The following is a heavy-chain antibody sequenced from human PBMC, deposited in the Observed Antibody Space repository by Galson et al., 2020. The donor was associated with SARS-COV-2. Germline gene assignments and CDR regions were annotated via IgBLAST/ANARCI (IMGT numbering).Heavy chain of an antibody. Sequence: GGSLRLSCAASGFTFSSYGMHWVRRAPGKGLEWVAVISYDGSNKYYADSVKGRFTISRDNSKNTLYLQMNSLRAEDTAVYYCATERDILTGYYNVGGIDYWGQGTLVTVSS. CDR3: ATERDILTGYYNVGGIDY. D-gene: IGHD3-9*01. J-gene: IGHJ4*02. CDR1: GFTFSSYG. V-gene: IGHV3-30*03. CDR2: ISYDGSNK.